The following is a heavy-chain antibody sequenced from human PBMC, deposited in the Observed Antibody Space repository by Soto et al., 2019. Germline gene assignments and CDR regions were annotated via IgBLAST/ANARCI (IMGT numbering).Heavy chain of an antibody. D-gene: IGHD4-17*01. CDR1: GFTFSSYS. CDR2: ISSSSSYI. Sequence: EVQLVESGGGLVKPGGSLRLSCAASGFTFSSYSMNWVRQAPGKGLEWVSSISSSSSYIYYADSVKGRFTISRDNAKNSLYLQMNSLRAEDTAVYYCARYYGDYDSKFDYWGQGTLVTVSS. CDR3: ARYYGDYDSKFDY. J-gene: IGHJ4*02. V-gene: IGHV3-21*01.